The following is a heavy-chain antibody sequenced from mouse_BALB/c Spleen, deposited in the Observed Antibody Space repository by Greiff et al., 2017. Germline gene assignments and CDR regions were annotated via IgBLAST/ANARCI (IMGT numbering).Heavy chain of an antibody. CDR3: ARGHYDGYAMDY. Sequence: DVQLVESGPGLVKPSQSLSLTCSVTGYSITSGYYWNWIRQFPGNKLEWMGYISYDGSNNYNPSLKNRISITRDTSKNQFFLKLNSVTTEDTATYYCARGHYDGYAMDYWGQGTSVTVSS. J-gene: IGHJ4*01. CDR2: ISYDGSN. V-gene: IGHV3-6*02. CDR1: GYSITSGYY. D-gene: IGHD2-3*01.